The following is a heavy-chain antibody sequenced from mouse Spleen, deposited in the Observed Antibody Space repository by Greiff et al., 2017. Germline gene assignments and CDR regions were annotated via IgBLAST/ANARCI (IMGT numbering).Heavy chain of an antibody. CDR3: ARGDNYFAY. D-gene: IGHD1-3*01. CDR1: GYTFTDYY. V-gene: IGHV1-19*01. J-gene: IGHJ3*01. Sequence: LVKPGASVKMACKASGYTFTDYYMNWVKQSHGKSLEWIGVINPYNGGTSYNQKFKGKATLTVDKSSSTAYMELNSLTSEDSAVYYCARGDNYFAYWGQGTLVTVSA. CDR2: INPYNGGT.